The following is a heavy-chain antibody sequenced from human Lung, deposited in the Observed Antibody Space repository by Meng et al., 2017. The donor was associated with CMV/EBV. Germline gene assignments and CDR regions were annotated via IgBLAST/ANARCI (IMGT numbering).Heavy chain of an antibody. V-gene: IGHV3-23*01. J-gene: IGHJ4*02. CDR1: GFTFSSYV. Sequence: GESLKISCAASGFTFSSYVMSWVRQAPGKGLEWASAISGSGGITYYADSVKGRFTISRDNSKNTLYLEINSLRAEDTAEYYCAKDEAVYAISPFDYWGQGXLVTVSS. CDR3: AKDEAVYAISPFDY. CDR2: ISGSGGIT. D-gene: IGHD2-8*01.